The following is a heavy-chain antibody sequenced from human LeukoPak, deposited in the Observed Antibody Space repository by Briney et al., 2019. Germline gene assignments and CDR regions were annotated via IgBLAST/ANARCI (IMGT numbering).Heavy chain of an antibody. J-gene: IGHJ4*02. CDR1: GGSISSSSYY. Sequence: PSETLSLTCTVSGGSISSSSYYWGWIRQPPGKGLEWIGSIYYSGSTYYNPSLKSRVTISVDTSKNQFSLKLSSVTAADTAVYYCARLTAAQIYCSGGSCYYFDYWGQGTLVTVSS. CDR2: IYYSGST. V-gene: IGHV4-39*01. D-gene: IGHD2-15*01. CDR3: ARLTAAQIYCSGGSCYYFDY.